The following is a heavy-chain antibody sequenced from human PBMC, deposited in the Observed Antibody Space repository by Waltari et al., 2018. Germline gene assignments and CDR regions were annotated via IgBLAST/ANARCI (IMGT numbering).Heavy chain of an antibody. D-gene: IGHD2-2*01. CDR1: GFTFSSYA. Sequence: EVQLLESGGGLVQPGGSLRLSCAASGFTFSSYAMSWVRQAPGKGLKWVSAIRGRGDATYYADSVKGRFTMSRDNSNNRLYLQMNSLRAEDTAIYYCAKDKAAIVYWFDPWGQGTLVTVSS. CDR2: IRGRGDAT. V-gene: IGHV3-23*01. CDR3: AKDKAAIVYWFDP. J-gene: IGHJ5*02.